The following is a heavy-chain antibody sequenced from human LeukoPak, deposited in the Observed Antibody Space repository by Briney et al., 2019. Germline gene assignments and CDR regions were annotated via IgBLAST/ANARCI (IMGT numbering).Heavy chain of an antibody. Sequence: GGSLRLSCAASGFAFSNYDFHWVRQVTGKRLEWVSVIYSGGSTYYADSVKGRFTISRHNSENTLYLQMNSLRAEDTAVYYCARGMTNPFDYWGQGTLVTVSS. CDR3: ARGMTNPFDY. CDR1: GFAFSNYD. V-gene: IGHV3-53*04. CDR2: IYSGGST. D-gene: IGHD4-11*01. J-gene: IGHJ4*02.